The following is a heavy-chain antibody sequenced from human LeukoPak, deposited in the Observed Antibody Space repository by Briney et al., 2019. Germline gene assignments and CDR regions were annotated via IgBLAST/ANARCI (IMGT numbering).Heavy chain of an antibody. Sequence: PSQTLSLTCAVSGGSISSGGYSWSWIRQPPGKGLEWIGYIYHSGSTYYNPSLKSRVTISVDTSKNQFSLKLSSVTAADTAVYYCARGKTYSSSRRPYFDYWGQGTLVTVSS. CDR1: GGSISSGGYS. V-gene: IGHV4-30-2*01. CDR3: ARGKTYSSSRRPYFDY. D-gene: IGHD6-6*01. CDR2: IYHSGST. J-gene: IGHJ4*02.